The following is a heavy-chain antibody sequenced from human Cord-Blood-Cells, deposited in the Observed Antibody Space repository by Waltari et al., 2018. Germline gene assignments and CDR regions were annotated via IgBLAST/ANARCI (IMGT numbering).Heavy chain of an antibody. CDR2: ISDDGSNK. Sequence: QVQLVESGGGVVQPGRSLRLSCAASGFTFSSYGMHWVRQAPGKGLEWVAVISDDGSNKYYADSVKGRFTISRDNSKNTLYLQMNSLRAEDTAVYYCAKDPWGAHDAFDIWGQGTMVTVSS. D-gene: IGHD7-27*01. CDR3: AKDPWGAHDAFDI. CDR1: GFTFSSYG. V-gene: IGHV3-30*18. J-gene: IGHJ3*02.